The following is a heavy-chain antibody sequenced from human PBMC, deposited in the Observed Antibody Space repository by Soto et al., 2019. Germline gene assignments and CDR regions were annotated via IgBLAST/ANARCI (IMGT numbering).Heavy chain of an antibody. D-gene: IGHD6-13*01. V-gene: IGHV2-5*02. Sequence: QITLKESGPTLVKPTQTLTLTCSFSGVSLRTSGVGVGWIRQPPGKALEWLALMFWDDDKRYSPSLRNRLTITRDTSKNQVVLTMTNMDPVDTATYYCAHSPSSTYFHYFDDWGQGTLVTVSS. CDR3: AHSPSSTYFHYFDD. CDR1: GVSLRTSGVG. J-gene: IGHJ4*02. CDR2: MFWDDDK.